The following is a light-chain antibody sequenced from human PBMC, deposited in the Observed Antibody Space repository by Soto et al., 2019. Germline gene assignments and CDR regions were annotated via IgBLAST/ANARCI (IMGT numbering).Light chain of an antibody. V-gene: IGKV3-15*01. CDR3: QHYNGWPYT. CDR1: QSVSSN. Sequence: ETVMTQSPATLSVSPGERATLSCRASQSVSSNLAWYQQRPGQAPRLLIYGASNRATGIPARFSGSGSGTEFNLTITSLQSADFAVYYCQHYNGWPYTFGQGTKLEIK. J-gene: IGKJ2*01. CDR2: GAS.